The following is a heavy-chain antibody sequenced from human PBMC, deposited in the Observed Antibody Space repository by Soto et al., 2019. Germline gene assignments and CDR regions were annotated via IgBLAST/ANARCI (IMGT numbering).Heavy chain of an antibody. Sequence: GGSLRLSCAASGFTFSSYGMHWVRQAPGKGLEWVAVIWYDGSNKYYADSVKGRFTISRDNSKNTLYLQMNSLRAEDTAVYYCARDASYYDFWSGSTYPDYWGQGTLVTVSS. CDR3: ARDASYYDFWSGSTYPDY. CDR1: GFTFSSYG. D-gene: IGHD3-3*01. J-gene: IGHJ4*02. V-gene: IGHV3-33*01. CDR2: IWYDGSNK.